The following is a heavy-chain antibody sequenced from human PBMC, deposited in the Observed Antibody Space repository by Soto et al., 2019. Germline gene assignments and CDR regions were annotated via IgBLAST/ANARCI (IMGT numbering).Heavy chain of an antibody. CDR1: GGSISRYY. V-gene: IGHV4-59*01. CDR3: AIGHASMGNEFFFDY. D-gene: IGHD3-10*01. J-gene: IGHJ4*02. Sequence: PSETLSLTCAVSGGSISRYYWSWIRQPPGKGLEWIGYIYYRGNTNYNPSLKSRVSMSVDTSKNQFSLKLSSVTSADTAVYYCAIGHASMGNEFFFDYWGQGTLVTV. CDR2: IYYRGNT.